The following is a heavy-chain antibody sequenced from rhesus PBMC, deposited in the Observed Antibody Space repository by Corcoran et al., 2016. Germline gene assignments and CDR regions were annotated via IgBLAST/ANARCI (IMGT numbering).Heavy chain of an antibody. J-gene: IGHJ4*01. CDR3: TRGSY. Sequence: EVQLVESGGGLVKPGGSLRLSGVASGFTFSSYEMHWVRQAPEKGLEWVSVISESGGTKYYADSLKGRFTISRDNAKNSLFLQMNSLRAEDTAVYYCTRGSYWGQGVLVTVSS. CDR2: ISESGGTK. CDR1: GFTFSSYE. V-gene: IGHV3-100*02.